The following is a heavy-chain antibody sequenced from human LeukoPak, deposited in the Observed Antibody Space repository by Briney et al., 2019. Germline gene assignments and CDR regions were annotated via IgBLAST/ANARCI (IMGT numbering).Heavy chain of an antibody. J-gene: IGHJ5*02. Sequence: GASVKVSCKASGVTFTNYAISWVRQAPGQGLEWMGRIIPVLNMTQDAQKFQGRVTLTADTSTSTVFMELSRLTSEDMAMYYCARDPEMTTDPWGQGTLVTVSS. V-gene: IGHV1-69*04. CDR2: IIPVLNMT. CDR3: ARDPEMTTDP. CDR1: GVTFTNYA. D-gene: IGHD5-24*01.